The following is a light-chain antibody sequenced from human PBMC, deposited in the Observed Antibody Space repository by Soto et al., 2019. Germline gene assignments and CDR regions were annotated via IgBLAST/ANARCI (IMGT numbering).Light chain of an antibody. CDR2: DAS. CDR3: QQYDNLPT. J-gene: IGKJ3*01. V-gene: IGKV1-33*01. CDR1: QDIGKY. Sequence: DIQMTQSPSSLSASVGDRVTVTCQASQDIGKYLNWYQQKPGKAPKHLIYDASNLETGVPSRFSGSGSGTDFTFTISSLQPEDIATYYCQQYDNLPTFGPGTKVDIK.